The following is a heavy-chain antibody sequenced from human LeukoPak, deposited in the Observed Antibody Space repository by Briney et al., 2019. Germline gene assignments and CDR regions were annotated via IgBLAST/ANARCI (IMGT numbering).Heavy chain of an antibody. CDR1: GGSISSYY. CDR2: IYYSGST. D-gene: IGHD3-16*01. CDR3: ARGGTYYDYVWDY. V-gene: IGHV4-59*01. J-gene: IGHJ4*02. Sequence: PSETLSLTCTVSGGSISSYYWSWIRQPPGKGPEWIGYIYYSGSTNYNPSLKSRVTISVDTSKNQFPLKLSSVTAADTAVYYCARGGTYYDYVWDYWGQGTLVTVSS.